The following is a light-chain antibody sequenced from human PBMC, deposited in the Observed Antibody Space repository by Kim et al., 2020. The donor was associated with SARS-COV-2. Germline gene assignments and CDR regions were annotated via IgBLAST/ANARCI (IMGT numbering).Light chain of an antibody. CDR2: GAS. CDR3: QQYDALPLT. Sequence: PAERTPTPARASKRGVGSYIAWYQQKPGQSPRLLIYGASTRATGTPDRFSGSGSGTDFSLTISSLEPDDFAVYYCQQYDALPLTFGGGTKVDIK. J-gene: IGKJ4*01. V-gene: IGKV3-20*01. CDR1: KRGVGSY.